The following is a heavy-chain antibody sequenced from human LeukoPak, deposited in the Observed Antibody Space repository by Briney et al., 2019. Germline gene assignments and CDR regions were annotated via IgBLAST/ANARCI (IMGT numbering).Heavy chain of an antibody. CDR1: GFTFSSYA. J-gene: IGHJ4*02. Sequence: PGGSLRLSCAASGFTFSSYAMSWVRQAPGKGLEWVSAISGSGGSTYYADSVKGRFTISRDNAKNSLYLQMNSLRAEDTAVYYCARDRKVSGWYTFDYWGQGTLVTVSS. CDR3: ARDRKVSGWYTFDY. D-gene: IGHD6-19*01. CDR2: ISGSGGST. V-gene: IGHV3-23*01.